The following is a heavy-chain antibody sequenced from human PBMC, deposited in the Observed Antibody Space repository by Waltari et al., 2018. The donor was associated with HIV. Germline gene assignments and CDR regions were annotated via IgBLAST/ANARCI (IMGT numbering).Heavy chain of an antibody. J-gene: IGHJ4*02. Sequence: EVHLLQSGAALKKPGESLRISCQGSGYSFTNYWIGWVRQMPGKGPEWMGNIYPAESETRYRPAFEGRITISVDKSINTVFLQWNSLKASDTARYFCARHHPEPRRSYYASSYYDVWGQGTLVTVSS. CDR3: ARHHPEPRRSYYASSYYDV. V-gene: IGHV5-51*01. D-gene: IGHD3-10*01. CDR2: IYPAESET. CDR1: GYSFTNYW.